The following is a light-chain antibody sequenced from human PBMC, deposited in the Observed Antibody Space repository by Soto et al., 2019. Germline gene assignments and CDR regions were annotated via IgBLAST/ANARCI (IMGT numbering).Light chain of an antibody. V-gene: IGKV1-33*01. CDR1: QDISNY. J-gene: IGKJ4*01. CDR2: DAS. CDR3: PQYDNLLT. Sequence: DIQMTQSPSSLSASVGDRVTITCQASQDISNYLNWYQQKPGKAPKLLIYDASNLETEVPSRFIGSRFGTDFTFTISSLQPEDIATYYCPQYDNLLTVRGGTKVELK.